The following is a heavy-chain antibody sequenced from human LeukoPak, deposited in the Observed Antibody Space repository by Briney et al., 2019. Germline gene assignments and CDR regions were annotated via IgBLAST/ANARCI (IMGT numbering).Heavy chain of an antibody. CDR1: GFTFSTYW. Sequence: GGSLRLSCAASGFTFSTYWMSWVRQAPGKGLEWVANMEQDGSETYYVDSVKGRFTISRDNAKNLLYLQMNSLRAEDTAVYYCARDLGRGSGSYWVFDYWGQGTLVTVSS. V-gene: IGHV3-7*01. CDR2: MEQDGSET. D-gene: IGHD1-26*01. CDR3: ARDLGRGSGSYWVFDY. J-gene: IGHJ4*02.